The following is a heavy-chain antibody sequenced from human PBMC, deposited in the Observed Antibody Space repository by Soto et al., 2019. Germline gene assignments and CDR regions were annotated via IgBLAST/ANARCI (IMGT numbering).Heavy chain of an antibody. D-gene: IGHD5-18*01. CDR1: GVSISPYY. CDR3: ARHFDVNTALDYYYFAL. J-gene: IGHJ2*01. Sequence: QVQLQESGPGLVKTSETLSLTCTVSGVSISPYYWTWIRQPAGKGLEWIGHLYSSGRSTYNPSPKNPVPMSVFRDHFSLTLKSLTAADTAVYYCARHFDVNTALDYYYFALWGRGALVTVSS. CDR2: LYSSGRS. V-gene: IGHV4-4*07.